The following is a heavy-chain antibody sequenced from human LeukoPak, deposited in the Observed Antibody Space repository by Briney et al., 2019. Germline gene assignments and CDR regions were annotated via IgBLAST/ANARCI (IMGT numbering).Heavy chain of an antibody. V-gene: IGHV3-23*01. Sequence: PGGSLTLSCAASGFTFSSYAMSGVRQAPGKGLEWVSAISGSSGSTYYADSVKSRFTISRDNSKNTLYLQMNSLRAEDTAVYYCAKDLKRYYFDYWGQGTLVTVSS. CDR3: AKDLKRYYFDY. J-gene: IGHJ4*02. CDR2: ISGSSGST. CDR1: GFTFSSYA. D-gene: IGHD3-9*01.